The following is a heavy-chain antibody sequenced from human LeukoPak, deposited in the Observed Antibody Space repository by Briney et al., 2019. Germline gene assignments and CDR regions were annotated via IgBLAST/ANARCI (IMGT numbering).Heavy chain of an antibody. J-gene: IGHJ4*02. CDR2: INHSGST. D-gene: IGHD3-3*01. V-gene: IGHV4-34*01. Sequence: SEILSLTCAVYGGSFSGYYWSWIRQPPGKGLEWIGEINHSGSTNYNPSLKSRVTISVDTSKNQFSLKLSSVTAADTAVYYCARGLSYYDFWSGYSNYFDYWGQGTLVTVSS. CDR1: GGSFSGYY. CDR3: ARGLSYYDFWSGYSNYFDY.